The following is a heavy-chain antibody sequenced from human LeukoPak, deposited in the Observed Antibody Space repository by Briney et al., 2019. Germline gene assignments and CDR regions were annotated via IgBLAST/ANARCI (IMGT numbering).Heavy chain of an antibody. Sequence: GGSLRLSCAGSGFTFSNYWMSWVRQAPGKGLEWVSNIKQDGSEKYYVDSVKGRFTISGDNSKNTLYLQMNSLRAEDTAVYYCAKEMFVFIVRGVGSWGQGTLVTVSS. J-gene: IGHJ4*02. V-gene: IGHV3-7*01. CDR1: GFTFSNYW. D-gene: IGHD3-10*01. CDR3: AKEMFVFIVRGVGS. CDR2: IKQDGSEK.